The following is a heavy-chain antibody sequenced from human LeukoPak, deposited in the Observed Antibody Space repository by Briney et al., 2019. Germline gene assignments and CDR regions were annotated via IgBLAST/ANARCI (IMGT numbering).Heavy chain of an antibody. J-gene: IGHJ4*02. CDR1: GFTFSSYS. Sequence: TGGSLRLSRAASGFTFSSYSMNWVRQAPGKGLEWVSSITSSSGYIYYADSVKGRLTISRDNAKNSLYLQMNSLRAEDTAVYYCARSGNYDFWSGPVYYFDYWGQGTLVTVSS. CDR3: ARSGNYDFWSGPVYYFDY. V-gene: IGHV3-21*04. D-gene: IGHD3-3*01. CDR2: ITSSSGYI.